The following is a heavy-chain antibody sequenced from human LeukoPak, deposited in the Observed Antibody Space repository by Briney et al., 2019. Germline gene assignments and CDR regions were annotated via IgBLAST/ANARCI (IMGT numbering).Heavy chain of an antibody. V-gene: IGHV3-23*01. CDR3: AKRGALYDSGGYRFDY. CDR2: ISGSGDNT. CDR1: GFTFSSHA. J-gene: IGHJ4*02. D-gene: IGHD3-22*01. Sequence: GGSLRLSCAASGFTFSSHAMSWVRQAPGKGLEWVSGISGSGDNTYYADSVWGRFTISRDNSKNTLYLQMNSLRAEDTAVYYCAKRGALYDSGGYRFDYWGQGTLVTVSS.